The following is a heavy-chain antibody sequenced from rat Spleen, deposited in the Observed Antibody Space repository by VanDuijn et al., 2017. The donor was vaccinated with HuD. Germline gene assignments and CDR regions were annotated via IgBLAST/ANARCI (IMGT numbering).Heavy chain of an antibody. J-gene: IGHJ3*01. Sequence: QLQESGPGLVKPSQSLSLTCSVTGNSIANGYRWNWIRRFPGSKLEWMGYINSAGTTVYNPSLKSRISITRDTTRNQFFLQVNSVTTEDTATYYCARVGTRVSRFAYWGQGTLVTVSS. D-gene: IGHD1-4*01. CDR2: INSAGTT. V-gene: IGHV3-3*01. CDR1: GNSIANGYR. CDR3: ARVGTRVSRFAY.